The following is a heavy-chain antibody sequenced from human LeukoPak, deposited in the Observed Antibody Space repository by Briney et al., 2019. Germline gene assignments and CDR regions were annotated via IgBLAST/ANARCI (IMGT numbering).Heavy chain of an antibody. CDR2: IVVGSGNT. CDR3: AAIKSPVAGIDY. CDR1: GFTFTSSA. D-gene: IGHD6-19*01. Sequence: ASVTVSCKASGFTFTSSAMQWVRQARGQRLEWIGWIVVGSGNTNYAQKFQERVTITRDMSTSTAYMELSSLRSEDTAVYYCAAIKSPVAGIDYWGQGTLVTVSS. V-gene: IGHV1-58*02. J-gene: IGHJ4*02.